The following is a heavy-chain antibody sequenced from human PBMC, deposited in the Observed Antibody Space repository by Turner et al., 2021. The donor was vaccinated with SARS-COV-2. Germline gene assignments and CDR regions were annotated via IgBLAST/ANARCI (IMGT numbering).Heavy chain of an antibody. J-gene: IGHJ5*02. CDR1: GYTFTGHY. CDR2: INPNSGGT. Sequence: QVQLVQSGAEVKKPGASVKVSCKASGYTFTGHYMHWVRQAPGQGLEWMGWINPNSGGTIYAQKFQGRVTMTRDTSVSTAYMELSRLRSDDTAVYYCARQATAMFTGPRPATAAGFDPWGQGTLVTVSS. V-gene: IGHV1-2*02. D-gene: IGHD5-18*01. CDR3: ARQATAMFTGPRPATAAGFDP.